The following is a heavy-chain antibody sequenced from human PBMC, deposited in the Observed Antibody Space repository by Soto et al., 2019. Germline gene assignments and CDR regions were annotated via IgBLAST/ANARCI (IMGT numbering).Heavy chain of an antibody. CDR1: GFTFIRYA. D-gene: IGHD6-19*01. Sequence: GGSLRLSCAASGFTFIRYAMSWVRQAPGKGLEWVSAISGSGGSTYYADSVKGRFTISRDNSKNTLYLQMNSLRAEDTAVYYCAKHRLVLPREPFIDPWGQGTLVTVSS. CDR3: AKHRLVLPREPFIDP. J-gene: IGHJ5*02. V-gene: IGHV3-23*01. CDR2: ISGSGGST.